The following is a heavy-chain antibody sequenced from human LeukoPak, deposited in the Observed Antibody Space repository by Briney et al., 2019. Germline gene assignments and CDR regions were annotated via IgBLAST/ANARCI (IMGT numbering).Heavy chain of an antibody. CDR1: GFTVSNNC. CDR3: ARPRLWFGELL. CDR2: IYSGGST. V-gene: IGHV3-53*01. J-gene: IGHJ4*02. D-gene: IGHD3-10*01. Sequence: PGGSLRLSCAASGFTVSNNCMSWVRQAPGRGLEWVSVIYSGGSTYYADSVKGRFTISRDNSKNTLYLQMNSLRAEDTAVYYCARPRLWFGELLWGQGTLVTVSS.